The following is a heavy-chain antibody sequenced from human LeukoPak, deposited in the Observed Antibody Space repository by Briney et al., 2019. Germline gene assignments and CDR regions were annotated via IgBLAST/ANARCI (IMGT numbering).Heavy chain of an antibody. D-gene: IGHD3-10*01. J-gene: IGHJ4*02. CDR2: ISWNSGSI. CDR3: AKSIEGSGSYYNSYFDY. Sequence: GGSLRLSCAASGFTFSSYWMHWVRQVPGKGLEWVSGISWNSGSIGYADSVKGRFTISRDNAKNSLYLQVNSLRAEDTALYYCAKSIEGSGSYYNSYFDYWGQGTLVTVSS. CDR1: GFTFSSYW. V-gene: IGHV3-9*01.